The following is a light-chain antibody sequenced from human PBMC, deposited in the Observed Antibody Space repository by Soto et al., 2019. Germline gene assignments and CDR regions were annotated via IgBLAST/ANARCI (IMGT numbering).Light chain of an antibody. CDR1: SSDVGGYNY. V-gene: IGLV2-14*01. J-gene: IGLJ1*01. CDR2: DVS. Sequence: QSVLTQPASVSGSPGQSIAISCTGTSSDVGGYNYVSWYQLHPDKAPKLMIYDVSNRPSGVSNRFSGSKSGNTASLTISGLQAEYEADYYCSSYTSSSTRVFGPGTKVTVL. CDR3: SSYTSSSTRV.